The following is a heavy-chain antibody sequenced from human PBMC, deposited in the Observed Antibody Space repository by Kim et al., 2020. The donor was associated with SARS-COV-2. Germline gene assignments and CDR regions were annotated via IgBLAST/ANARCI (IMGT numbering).Heavy chain of an antibody. V-gene: IGHV3-30*04. CDR3: ARESGAVAGTGEALTFDY. Sequence: GGSLRLSCAASGFTFSSYAMHWVRQAPGKGLEWVAVISYDGSNKYYADSVKGRFTISRDNSKNTLYLQMNSLRAEDTAVYYCARESGAVAGTGEALTFDYWGQGTLVTVSS. J-gene: IGHJ4*02. CDR2: ISYDGSNK. CDR1: GFTFSSYA. D-gene: IGHD6-19*01.